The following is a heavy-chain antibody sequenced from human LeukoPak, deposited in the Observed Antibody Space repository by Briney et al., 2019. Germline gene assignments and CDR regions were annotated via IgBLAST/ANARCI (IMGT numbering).Heavy chain of an antibody. D-gene: IGHD1-26*01. CDR2: INPSGGST. CDR1: GYTFTSYY. CDR3: PRANNGGRYPGPGY. V-gene: IGHV1-46*01. Sequence: ASVKVSCKASGYTFTSYYMHWVRQAPGQRLEWMGIINPSGGSTSYAQKFQGRVTMTRDTSTSTVYMELSSLRSEDTAVYYYPRANNGGRYPGPGYWGQGTLVTVSS. J-gene: IGHJ4*02.